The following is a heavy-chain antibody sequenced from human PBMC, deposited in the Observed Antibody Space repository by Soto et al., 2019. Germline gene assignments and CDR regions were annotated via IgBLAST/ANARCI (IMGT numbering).Heavy chain of an antibody. Sequence: ASVKVSCKASGYTFTGYYIHWVRQAPGQGPEWMGWINPSSGDTKYVQKFQGRVTMTRDTSISTAYMDLSRLRSDDTAVYYCAAQPVEMATIPFDYWGQGTLVTVSS. V-gene: IGHV1-2*02. D-gene: IGHD5-12*01. J-gene: IGHJ4*02. CDR1: GYTFTGYY. CDR2: INPSSGDT. CDR3: AAQPVEMATIPFDY.